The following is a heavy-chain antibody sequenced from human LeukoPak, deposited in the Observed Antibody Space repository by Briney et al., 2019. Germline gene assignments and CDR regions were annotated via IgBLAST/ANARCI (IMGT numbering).Heavy chain of an antibody. CDR2: ITAGGDYT. CDR1: GLIFSDYS. J-gene: IGHJ4*02. CDR3: ANWNDY. D-gene: IGHD1-1*01. V-gene: IGHV3-23*01. Sequence: GGSLRLSCAVSGLIFSDYSMNWVRRAPGKGLEWVSTITAGGDYTYYADSVKGRFTVSRDNSKNTLYLQMNSLRAEDTAIYYCANWNDYWGQGTLVTVSS.